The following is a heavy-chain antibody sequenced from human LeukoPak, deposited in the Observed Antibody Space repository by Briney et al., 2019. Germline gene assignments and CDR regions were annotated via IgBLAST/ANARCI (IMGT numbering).Heavy chain of an antibody. V-gene: IGHV3-23*01. CDR1: GFTFNNYA. CDR3: AQSSGYNYAVS. Sequence: PGGSLRLSCVAPGFTFNNYAMTWVRQAPGKGLEWVSSISGSGRDTYYADSVKGRFTISRDNSKNTVYLQLNSLRVDDTAVFYCAQSSGYNYAVSWGQGTLVAVSS. J-gene: IGHJ5*02. CDR2: ISGSGRDT. D-gene: IGHD5-18*01.